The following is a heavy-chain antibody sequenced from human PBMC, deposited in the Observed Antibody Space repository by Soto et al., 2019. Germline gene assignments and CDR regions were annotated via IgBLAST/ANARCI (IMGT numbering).Heavy chain of an antibody. V-gene: IGHV3-30*18. CDR3: AKDNWRDSYPGAYFEY. Sequence: QTWGSPRLSCAACRVSVKISGMHLSRQAPGKGLEWVALISYDGTKKYYADSVKGRFTISRDNSKNTLYLQMNSLRAEDTAVFFCAKDNWRDSYPGAYFEYWGQGPPVSVSS. CDR1: RVSVKISG. D-gene: IGHD2-21*01. J-gene: IGHJ4*02. CDR2: ISYDGTKK.